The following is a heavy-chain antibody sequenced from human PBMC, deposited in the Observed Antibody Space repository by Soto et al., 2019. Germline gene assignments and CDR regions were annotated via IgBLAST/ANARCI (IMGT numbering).Heavy chain of an antibody. Sequence: EVQLLESGGGLVQPGGSLRLSCAGSGFTFINYAMNWVRQAPGKGLEWVSSLSGGGDATFFADSVRGRFTISRDNSKNTVTLQMNSLGVDDTAVYYCARKILGSTSRPNYWYFDLWGRGTLVTVSS. CDR3: ARKILGSTSRPNYWYFDL. V-gene: IGHV3-23*01. CDR2: LSGGGDAT. J-gene: IGHJ2*01. D-gene: IGHD2-2*01. CDR1: GFTFINYA.